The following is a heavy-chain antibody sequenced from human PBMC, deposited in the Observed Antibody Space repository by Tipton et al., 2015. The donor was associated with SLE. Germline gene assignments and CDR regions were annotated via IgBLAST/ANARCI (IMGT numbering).Heavy chain of an antibody. CDR2: IYHTGST. J-gene: IGHJ5*02. V-gene: IGHV4-31*03. D-gene: IGHD2-2*01. CDR3: ARSTDQNWFDP. CDR1: GGSISRIGYY. Sequence: TLSLTCTASGGSISRIGYYWSWLRQHPGKGLEWIGYIYHTGSTYYNPSLKSRVTLSVDTSKTQFSLKLNSVTAADTAVYYCARSTDQNWFDPWGQGTLVTVSS.